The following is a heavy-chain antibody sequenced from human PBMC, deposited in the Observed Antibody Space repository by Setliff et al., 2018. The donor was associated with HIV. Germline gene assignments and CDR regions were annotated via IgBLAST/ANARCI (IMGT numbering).Heavy chain of an antibody. CDR3: ARERVDSRLWGYLDY. J-gene: IGHJ4*02. D-gene: IGHD3-22*01. V-gene: IGHV4-39*07. CDR2: IYYSGTT. CDR1: GGSMRSSSFY. Sequence: SETLSLTCTVSGGSMRSSSFYWGWIRQAPGKGLEWIGSIYYSGTTYYNLSVKSRVTISVDTSKNQFSLRLTSVTAADTAVYYCARERVDSRLWGYLDYWGQGRLVTVSS.